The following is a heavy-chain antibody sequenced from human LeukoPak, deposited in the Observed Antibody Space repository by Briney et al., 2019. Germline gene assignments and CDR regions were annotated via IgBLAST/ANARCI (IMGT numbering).Heavy chain of an antibody. CDR3: AREPEPAITMVRGEVFDI. Sequence: SVKVSCKASGGTFSSYVISWVRQAPGQGLEWMGGIIPGFGTANYAQKFQGTVTITADVSATTVYMVLNSLRSEDTAVYYCAREPEPAITMVRGEVFDIWGQGTMVIVSS. V-gene: IGHV1-69*13. D-gene: IGHD3-10*01. CDR2: IIPGFGTA. CDR1: GGTFSSYV. J-gene: IGHJ3*02.